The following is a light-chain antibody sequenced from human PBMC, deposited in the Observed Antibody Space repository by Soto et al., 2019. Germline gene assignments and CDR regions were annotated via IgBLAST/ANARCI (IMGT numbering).Light chain of an antibody. CDR1: SSDVGGYNY. J-gene: IGLJ1*01. Sequence: QSVLTQPASVSGSPGQSITISCTGTSSDVGGYNYVSWYQQHPGKAPKLMIYDVSNRPSGVSNRFSGSTSGNSASLSISGLQAEDEADYYCSSYTSSSTRVFGTGTKLTVL. CDR2: DVS. CDR3: SSYTSSSTRV. V-gene: IGLV2-14*01.